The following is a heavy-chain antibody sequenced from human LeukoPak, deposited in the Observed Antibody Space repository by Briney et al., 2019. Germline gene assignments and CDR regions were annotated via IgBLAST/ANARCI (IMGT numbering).Heavy chain of an antibody. V-gene: IGHV1-8*01. J-gene: IGHJ4*02. CDR3: ARGGWLVLRYFDY. CDR2: MNPNSGDA. Sequence: ASVKVSCKASGYTFTSYDINWVRQATGQGLEWMGWMNPNSGDAGYAQKFQGRVTMTRNTSISTAYMELSRLRSEDTAVYYCARGGWLVLRYFDYWGQGTLVTVSS. D-gene: IGHD3-9*01. CDR1: GYTFTSYD.